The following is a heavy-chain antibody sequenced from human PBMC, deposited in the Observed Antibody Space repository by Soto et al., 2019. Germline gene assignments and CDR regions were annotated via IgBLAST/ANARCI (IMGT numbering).Heavy chain of an antibody. D-gene: IGHD5-18*01. CDR2: IRNKGNNYAT. Sequence: GGSLRLSCAASGFTFSDSAMHWVRQASGKGLEWVGRIRNKGNNYATAYTASVKGRFTISRDDSKNTVYLQMNSLRAEDTSVYYCAREYSLAVVTPGYWGQGILVTVSS. CDR1: GFTFSDSA. CDR3: AREYSLAVVTPGY. J-gene: IGHJ4*02. V-gene: IGHV3-73*01.